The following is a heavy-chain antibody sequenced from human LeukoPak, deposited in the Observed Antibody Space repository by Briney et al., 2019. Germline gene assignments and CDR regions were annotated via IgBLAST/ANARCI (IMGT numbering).Heavy chain of an antibody. CDR3: ARNGYGSGSYYFDY. Sequence: GGSLRLSCAASGFTCSSYTMHWVRQAPGKGLEYVSAISGNGGSTYYANSVKGRFTMSRDNSKNTLYLQMGSLRGEDMAVYYCARNGYGSGSYYFDYWGQGTLVTVSS. V-gene: IGHV3-64*01. CDR2: ISGNGGST. CDR1: GFTCSSYT. D-gene: IGHD3-10*01. J-gene: IGHJ4*02.